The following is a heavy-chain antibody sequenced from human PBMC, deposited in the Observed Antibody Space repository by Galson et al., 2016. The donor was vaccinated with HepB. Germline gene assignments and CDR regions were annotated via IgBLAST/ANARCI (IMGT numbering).Heavy chain of an antibody. CDR3: ARRVPVDKTPRPPRCFDP. CDR1: DDPLRGSTSF. Sequence: SETLSLTCTVSDDPLRGSTSFWGWIRQPPGKGLEWIGNIHYTGSTYYNPSLKSRVTISVDTSKNQFPLKLTSVTAADTAVYYCARRVPVDKTPRPPRCFDPWGQGTLVTVSS. CDR2: IHYTGST. J-gene: IGHJ5*02. V-gene: IGHV4-39*01. D-gene: IGHD2-2*01.